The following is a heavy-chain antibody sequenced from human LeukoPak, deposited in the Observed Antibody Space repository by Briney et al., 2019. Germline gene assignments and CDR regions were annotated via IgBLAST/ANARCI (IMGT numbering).Heavy chain of an antibody. D-gene: IGHD1-26*01. CDR2: IYYSGST. J-gene: IGHJ3*02. Sequence: SETLSLTCTVSGGSISSYYWSWIRQPPGKGLEWIGYIYYSGSTDYNPPLKSRVTISVDTSKNQFSLKLTSVTAADTAVYYCARRTGSYYNDAFDIWGQGTMVTVSS. V-gene: IGHV4-59*01. CDR1: GGSISSYY. CDR3: ARRTGSYYNDAFDI.